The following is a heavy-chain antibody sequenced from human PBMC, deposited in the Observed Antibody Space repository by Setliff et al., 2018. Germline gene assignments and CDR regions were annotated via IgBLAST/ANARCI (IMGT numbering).Heavy chain of an antibody. CDR2: INHGGTT. J-gene: IGHJ4*02. CDR1: GGTFTYYY. V-gene: IGHV4-34*01. D-gene: IGHD6-6*01. Sequence: SETLSLTCAASGGTFTYYYWTWIRQPPGKGLEWIGEINHGGTTNYNPSLRSRVTISIDSSRFQFSLNLRSVTAADTAVYYCARGRNVAIRLLDSWSQGNLVTVSS. CDR3: ARGRNVAIRLLDS.